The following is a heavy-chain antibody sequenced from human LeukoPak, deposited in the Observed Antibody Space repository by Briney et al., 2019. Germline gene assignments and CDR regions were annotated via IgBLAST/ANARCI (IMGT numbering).Heavy chain of an antibody. CDR3: ARAVYDYIWGSYRFDH. Sequence: SETLSLTCTVSGGSISSGGYYWSWIRQHPGKGLEWIGYIYYSGSTYYNPSLKSRVTISVDTSKNQFSLKLSSVNAADTAVYYCARAVYDYIWGSYRFDHWGQGTLVTVSS. CDR1: GGSISSGGYY. V-gene: IGHV4-31*03. J-gene: IGHJ4*02. D-gene: IGHD3-16*02. CDR2: IYYSGST.